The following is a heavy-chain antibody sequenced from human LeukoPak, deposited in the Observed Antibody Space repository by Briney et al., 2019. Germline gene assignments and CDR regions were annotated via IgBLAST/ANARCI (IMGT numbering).Heavy chain of an antibody. V-gene: IGHV4-4*07. Sequence: PSETLSLTCSVSGASLSSYYWSWVRQPAGKGLEWIGRIYISGTTKHNPSLKSRVTMSVDTSKNQFSLRLTSVTAADTAVYFCARDDVPYRGTYTPFDVWGQGTLVTVSS. CDR2: IYISGTT. D-gene: IGHD3-10*02. J-gene: IGHJ4*02. CDR3: ARDDVPYRGTYTPFDV. CDR1: GASLSSYY.